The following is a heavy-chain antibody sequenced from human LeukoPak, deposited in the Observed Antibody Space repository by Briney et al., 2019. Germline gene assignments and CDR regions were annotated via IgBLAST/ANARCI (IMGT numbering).Heavy chain of an antibody. CDR2: IIPILGIA. V-gene: IGHV1-69*02. CDR1: GGTFSSYT. Sequence: ASVKVSCKASGGTFSSYTISWMRQAPGQGLEWMGRIIPILGIANYAQKFQGRVTITADKSTSTAYVELSSLRSEDTAVYYCARARSCGGDCYSDDYWGQGTLVTVSS. J-gene: IGHJ4*02. CDR3: ARARSCGGDCYSDDY. D-gene: IGHD2-21*02.